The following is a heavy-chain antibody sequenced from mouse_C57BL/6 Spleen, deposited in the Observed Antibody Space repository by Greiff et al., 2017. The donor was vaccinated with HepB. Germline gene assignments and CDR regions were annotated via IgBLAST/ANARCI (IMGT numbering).Heavy chain of an antibody. V-gene: IGHV1-80*01. CDR2: IYPGDGDT. CDR3: ARYGYGAWFAY. D-gene: IGHD2-2*01. J-gene: IGHJ3*01. CDR1: GYAFSSYW. Sequence: QVQLQQSGAELVKPGASVKISCKASGYAFSSYWMNWVKQRPGKGLEWIGQIYPGDGDTNYNGKFKGKGTLTADKTSSTAYMQLSSLTSEDSAVYFCARYGYGAWFAYWGQGTLVTVSA.